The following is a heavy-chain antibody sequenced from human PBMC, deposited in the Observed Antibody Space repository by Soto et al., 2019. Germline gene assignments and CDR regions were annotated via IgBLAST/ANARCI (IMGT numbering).Heavy chain of an antibody. V-gene: IGHV3-7*01. J-gene: IGHJ3*02. Sequence: EVQLVESGGGLVQPGWSLRLSCAASGFTFINYWMSWVRQAPGKGLEWVANIKQDGSEKYYVDSVKGRFTISRDNAQNSLYLLMNGLRAEDTAVYYCARDDARKHYDFWSGPYTPDDFDIWGQGRMVTVSS. CDR2: IKQDGSEK. CDR3: ARDDARKHYDFWSGPYTPDDFDI. CDR1: GFTFINYW. D-gene: IGHD3-3*01.